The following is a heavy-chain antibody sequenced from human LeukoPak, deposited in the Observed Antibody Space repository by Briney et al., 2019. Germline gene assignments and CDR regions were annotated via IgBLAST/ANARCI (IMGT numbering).Heavy chain of an antibody. CDR1: GYTFTSYG. V-gene: IGHV1-8*02. Sequence: ASVKVSCKASGYTFTSYGISWVRQAPGQGLEWMGWMNPNSGNTGYAQKFQGRVTVTRNTSISTAYMELSSLSSEDTAVYYCARGMSYSSGWKRVVYFDYWGQGTLVTVSS. CDR2: MNPNSGNT. CDR3: ARGMSYSSGWKRVVYFDY. D-gene: IGHD6-19*01. J-gene: IGHJ4*02.